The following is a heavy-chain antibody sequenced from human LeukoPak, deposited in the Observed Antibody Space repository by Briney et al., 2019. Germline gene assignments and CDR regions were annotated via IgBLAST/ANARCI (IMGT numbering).Heavy chain of an antibody. V-gene: IGHV1-2*02. CDR3: AMQRVSAAGPNWFDP. CDR2: INPNTGGT. D-gene: IGHD6-13*01. CDR1: GYTFTGSY. J-gene: IGHJ5*02. Sequence: ASVKVSCKASGYTFTGSYMHWVRQAPGQGLEWMGWINPNTGGTNYAQQFQGRVTMTRDTSISTAYMELSRLKSDDTAVYYCAMQRVSAAGPNWFDPWGQGTLVTVSS.